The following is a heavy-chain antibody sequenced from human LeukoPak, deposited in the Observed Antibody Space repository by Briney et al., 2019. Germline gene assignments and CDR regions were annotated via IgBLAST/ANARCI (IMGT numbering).Heavy chain of an antibody. V-gene: IGHV3-30*18. D-gene: IGHD3-22*01. CDR2: ISYDGSNK. CDR3: AKPRGRYYDSSASAFDI. CDR1: GFTFSSYG. Sequence: GGSLRLSCAASGFTFSSYGMHWVRQAPGKGLEWVAVISYDGSNKYYADSVKGGFTISRDNSKNTLYLQMNSLRAEDTAVYYCAKPRGRYYDSSASAFDIWGQGTMVTVSS. J-gene: IGHJ3*02.